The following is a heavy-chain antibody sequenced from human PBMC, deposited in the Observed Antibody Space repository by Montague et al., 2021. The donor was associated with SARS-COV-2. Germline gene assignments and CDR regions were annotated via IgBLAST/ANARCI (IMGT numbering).Heavy chain of an antibody. V-gene: IGHV4-59*12. D-gene: IGHD2-15*01. CDR3: ASHCGGGRCYFGMDV. J-gene: IGHJ6*02. Sequence: SETLSLTCTVSGGSISNYHWNWIRQPPGKGLEWIAYIYYSGSTNYNPSLKSRVTISVDTSKNQVSLKLSSVTAADTAVYYCASHCGGGRCYFGMDVWGQGTTVTVSS. CDR1: GGSISNYH. CDR2: IYYSGST.